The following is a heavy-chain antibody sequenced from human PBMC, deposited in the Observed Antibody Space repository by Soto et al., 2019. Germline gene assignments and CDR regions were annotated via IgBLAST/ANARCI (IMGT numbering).Heavy chain of an antibody. CDR1: GFTFGDYA. Sequence: LRLSCTASGFTFGDYAMSWFRQAPGKGLEWVGFIRSKAYGGTTEYAASVKGRFTISRDDSKSIAYLQMNSLNTEDTALYYCTIDLSAKSSFWSGYNRDRVMEVWGQGTTVTVS. J-gene: IGHJ6*02. CDR2: IRSKAYGGTT. V-gene: IGHV3-49*03. D-gene: IGHD3-3*01. CDR3: TIDLSAKSSFWSGYNRDRVMEV.